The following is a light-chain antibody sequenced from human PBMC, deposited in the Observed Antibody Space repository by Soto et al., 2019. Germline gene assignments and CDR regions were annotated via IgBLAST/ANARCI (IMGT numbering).Light chain of an antibody. CDR2: HVS. Sequence: EIVLTQSPATLSVSPGDSATLSCRASHSVGPNLVWYQQRFGRSPRLLIYHVSTRATGVPARFSGSGSETEFTLTISSLQPEDFAVFFCQQYGTSEIIFGQGTRLE. J-gene: IGKJ5*01. CDR3: QQYGTSEII. CDR1: HSVGPN. V-gene: IGKV3-15*01.